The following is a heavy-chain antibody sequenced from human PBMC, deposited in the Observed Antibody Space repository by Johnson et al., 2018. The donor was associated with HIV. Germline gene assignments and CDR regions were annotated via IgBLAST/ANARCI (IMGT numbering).Heavy chain of an antibody. CDR2: NSGGGGST. Sequence: VQLVESGGGLVQPGGSLRLSCAVSGFTFSNAWMSWVRQAPGKGLEWVSGNSGGGGSTYYPGSVKGRFTISRENAKNSLSLQMNSLGAGETAVDYCARGVPFGGVRLGDRAFDILGQGTMVTVSS. CDR3: ARGVPFGGVRLGDRAFDI. CDR1: GFTFSNAW. V-gene: IGHV3-13*04. D-gene: IGHD3-3*01. J-gene: IGHJ3*02.